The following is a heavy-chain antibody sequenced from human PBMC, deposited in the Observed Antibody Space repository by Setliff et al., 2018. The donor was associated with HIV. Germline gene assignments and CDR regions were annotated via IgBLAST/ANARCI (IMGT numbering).Heavy chain of an antibody. Sequence: PSETLTLTCGIYGGALRDYYWSWIRQPPGKGLEWIGEIDHRGRPKYNPSLNSRVTMSVDKSRNQFSLKVSSVTAADTAVYYCARVIITYWYSIPRDYYYYMDVWGEGTTVTVSS. CDR3: ARVIITYWYSIPRDYYYYMDV. V-gene: IGHV4-34*01. D-gene: IGHD2-8*02. J-gene: IGHJ6*03. CDR2: IDHRGRP. CDR1: GGALRDYY.